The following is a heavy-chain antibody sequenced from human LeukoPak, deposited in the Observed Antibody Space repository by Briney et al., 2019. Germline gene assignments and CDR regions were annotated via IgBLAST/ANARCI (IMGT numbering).Heavy chain of an antibody. CDR3: ARDWHYNLDY. CDR1: GFTFSDYW. Sequence: PGGSLRLSCAASGFTFSDYWMDWVRQAPGKGLEWVASIKKDGSEEDYVDSVEGRFTVSRDNAKNSLYLQMNSLRAEDTGLHYCARDWHYNLDYWGQGTLVTVSS. D-gene: IGHD3-10*01. J-gene: IGHJ4*02. CDR2: IKKDGSEE. V-gene: IGHV3-7*05.